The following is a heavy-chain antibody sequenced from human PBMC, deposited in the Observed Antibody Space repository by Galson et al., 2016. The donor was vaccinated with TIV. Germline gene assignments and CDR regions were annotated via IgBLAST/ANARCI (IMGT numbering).Heavy chain of an antibody. D-gene: IGHD3-22*01. CDR2: VNNNGSNT. J-gene: IGHJ6*03. CDR3: ARVSGMYTRFYYCYMDV. CDR1: GFTFSSYW. Sequence: SLRLSCAASGFTFSSYWMHWVRQAPGKGLEGVARVNNNGSNTRYVDSVKGRFTISRDNAKKTLYLQMNSLRVDDTAVYYCARVSGMYTRFYYCYMDVWGKGTAVTVSS. V-gene: IGHV3-74*01.